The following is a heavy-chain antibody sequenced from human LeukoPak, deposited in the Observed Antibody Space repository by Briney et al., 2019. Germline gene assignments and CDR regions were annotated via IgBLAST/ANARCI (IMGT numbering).Heavy chain of an antibody. CDR3: ARGSSGYDIDY. CDR2: IYSGGST. V-gene: IGHV3-53*01. Sequence: GGSLRLSCAASGFTFSSNYMSWVRQAPGKGLEWVSVIYSGGSTYYADSVKGRFTISRDNSKNTLYLQMNSLRAEDTAVYYCARGSSGYDIDYWGQGTLVTVSS. J-gene: IGHJ4*02. CDR1: GFTFSSNY. D-gene: IGHD3-22*01.